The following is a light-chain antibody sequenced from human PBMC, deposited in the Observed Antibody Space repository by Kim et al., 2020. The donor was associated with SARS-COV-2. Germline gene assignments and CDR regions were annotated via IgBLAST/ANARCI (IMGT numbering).Light chain of an antibody. V-gene: IGKV1-NL1*01. CDR1: QGISNS. J-gene: IGKJ1*01. Sequence: DIQMTQSPSSLSASVGDRVTITCRASQGISNSLAWYQQKPGKAPNLLLSAASRLESGVPSRFSGNGSGSVYTLTITSLQPEDFAVYYCQQFFSTPWTFGQGTKVDIK. CDR2: AAS. CDR3: QQFFSTPWT.